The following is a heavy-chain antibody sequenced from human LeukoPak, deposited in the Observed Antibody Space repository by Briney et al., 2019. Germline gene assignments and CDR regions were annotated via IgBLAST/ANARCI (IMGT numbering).Heavy chain of an antibody. V-gene: IGHV4-38-2*02. D-gene: IGHD5-12*01. J-gene: IGHJ6*03. CDR3: ARGRQWLRSWYYYMDV. CDR1: GYSISSGYY. Sequence: SETLSLTCTVSGYSISSGYYWGWIRQPPGKGLEWIGSIYHSGSTYYNPSLKSRVTISVDTSKNQFSLKLSSVTAADTAVYYCARGRQWLRSWYYYMDVWGKGTTVTVS. CDR2: IYHSGST.